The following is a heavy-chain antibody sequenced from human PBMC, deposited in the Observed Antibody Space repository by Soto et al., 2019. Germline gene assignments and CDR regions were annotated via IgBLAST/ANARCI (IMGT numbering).Heavy chain of an antibody. CDR3: ATGYGSGSYYWYFDL. J-gene: IGHJ2*01. D-gene: IGHD3-10*01. Sequence: QVQLVQSGAEVKKPGSSAKVSCKASGGTFSSYAISWVRQAPGQGLEWIGGIIPIFGTANYAQKFQGRVTITADESTSTAYMELSSLRSEDTAVYYCATGYGSGSYYWYFDLWGRGTLVTVSS. V-gene: IGHV1-69*12. CDR1: GGTFSSYA. CDR2: IIPIFGTA.